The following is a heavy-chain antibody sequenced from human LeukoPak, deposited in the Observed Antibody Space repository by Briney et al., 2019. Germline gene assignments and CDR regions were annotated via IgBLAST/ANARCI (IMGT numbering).Heavy chain of an antibody. J-gene: IGHJ3*02. CDR2: IKEDGSEK. CDR1: GFTFSNFW. V-gene: IGHV3-7*04. Sequence: GGSLRLSCAASGFTFSNFWMRWVRQAPGNGLEWVASIKEDGSEKYYVDPVKGRFTISRDNAKNSLYLHMNSLRAEDTAVYYCVRNDGGAFDIWGQGTMVTVSS. D-gene: IGHD4-23*01. CDR3: VRNDGGAFDI.